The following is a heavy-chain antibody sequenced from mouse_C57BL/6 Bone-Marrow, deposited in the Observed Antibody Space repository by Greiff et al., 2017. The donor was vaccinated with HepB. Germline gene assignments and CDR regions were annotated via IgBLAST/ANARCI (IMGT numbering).Heavy chain of an antibody. D-gene: IGHD2-12*01. CDR3: ARPRYFRALAY. CDR1: GFTFSSYG. CDR2: ISSGGSYT. J-gene: IGHJ3*01. V-gene: IGHV5-6*01. Sequence: EVHLVESGGGLVKPGGSLKLSCAASGFTFSSYGMSWVRQTPDKRLEWVATISSGGSYTYYPDSVKGRFTISRDNAKNTLYLQMSSLKSEDTAMYYCARPRYFRALAYWGQGTLVTVSA.